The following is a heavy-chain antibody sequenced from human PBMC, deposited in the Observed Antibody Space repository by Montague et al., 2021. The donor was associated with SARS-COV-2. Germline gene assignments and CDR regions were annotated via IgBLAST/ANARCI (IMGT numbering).Heavy chain of an antibody. Sequence: SETLSLTCTVSGGSISSSSYYWGWIRQPPGKGLEWIGSIYYSGSTYYSPSLKSRVTVAVDTSTNQFSLRLSSLTAADTAMYYCARHVDPCGGNCRIWYFDLWGRGSLVTVSS. J-gene: IGHJ2*01. CDR1: GGSISSSSYY. D-gene: IGHD4-23*01. CDR2: IYYSGST. CDR3: ARHVDPCGGNCRIWYFDL. V-gene: IGHV4-39*01.